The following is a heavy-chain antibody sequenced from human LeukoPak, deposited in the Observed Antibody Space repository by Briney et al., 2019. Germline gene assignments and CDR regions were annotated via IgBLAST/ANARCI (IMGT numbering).Heavy chain of an antibody. J-gene: IGHJ4*02. V-gene: IGHV3-30*04. CDR3: ARSLGGSYDY. Sequence: GGSLRLSCAASGXTFGTYTMHWVRQAPGKGLEWVALVSYDGSYEDYADSVKGRFTISRDNAKNSLYLQMNSLRDEDTAVYYCARSLGGSYDYWGQGTLVTVSS. CDR2: VSYDGSYE. D-gene: IGHD1-26*01. CDR1: GXTFGTYT.